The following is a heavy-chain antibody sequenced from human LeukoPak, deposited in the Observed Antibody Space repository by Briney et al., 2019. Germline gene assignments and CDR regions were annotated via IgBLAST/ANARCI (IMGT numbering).Heavy chain of an antibody. CDR2: IISYNGNR. J-gene: IGHJ5*02. CDR1: GYTCTSYS. D-gene: IGHD3-22*01. Sequence: ASVKVSCKGSGYTCTSYSIGWVRQGPRQGLEWMGWIISYNGNRNYAQNLQGRVTMTTDTSTSTAYMELRSLRSDDTAVYYCARVEDYYDSSGLFDPWGQGTLVTVSS. V-gene: IGHV1-18*01. CDR3: ARVEDYYDSSGLFDP.